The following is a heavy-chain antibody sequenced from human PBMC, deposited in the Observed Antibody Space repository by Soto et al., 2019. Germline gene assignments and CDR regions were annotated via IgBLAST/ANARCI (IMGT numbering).Heavy chain of an antibody. CDR1: GFTFSSYG. J-gene: IGHJ3*02. Sequence: QVQLVESGGGVVQPGRSLRLSCAASGFTFSSYGMHWVRQAPGKGLEWVAVISYDGSNKYYADSVKGRFTISGDNSKNPLYLQMNSLRAGDTAVYYCAESGSSSFDAFDIWGQGTMVTVSS. CDR3: AESGSSSFDAFDI. D-gene: IGHD6-13*01. V-gene: IGHV3-30*18. CDR2: ISYDGSNK.